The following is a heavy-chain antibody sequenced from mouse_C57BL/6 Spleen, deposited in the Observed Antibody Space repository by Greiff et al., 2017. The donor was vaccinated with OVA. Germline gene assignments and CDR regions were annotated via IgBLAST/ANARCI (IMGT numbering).Heavy chain of an antibody. J-gene: IGHJ1*03. Sequence: VQLQESGAELVRPGTSVKVSCKASGYAFTNYLIEWVKQRPGQGLEWIGVINPGSGGTNYNEKFKGKATLTADKSSSTAYMQLSSLTSEDSAVYFCARSNYYGGYFDVWGTGTTVTVSS. D-gene: IGHD1-1*01. CDR2: INPGSGGT. CDR1: GYAFTNYL. CDR3: ARSNYYGGYFDV. V-gene: IGHV1-54*01.